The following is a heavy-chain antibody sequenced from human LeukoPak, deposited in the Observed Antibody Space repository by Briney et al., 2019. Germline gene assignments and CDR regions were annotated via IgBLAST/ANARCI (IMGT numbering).Heavy chain of an antibody. J-gene: IGHJ4*02. Sequence: GGSLRLSCAASGFILRNQWMHWLRQAAGKGLVWVSRINSDGSSASYADSVQGRFTISRDNAKNTLYLQMNTLRAEDTAVYYCATDYYSRAWSWGQGTLVTVSS. V-gene: IGHV3-74*01. D-gene: IGHD3-10*01. CDR1: GFILRNQW. CDR3: ATDYYSRAWS. CDR2: INSDGSSA.